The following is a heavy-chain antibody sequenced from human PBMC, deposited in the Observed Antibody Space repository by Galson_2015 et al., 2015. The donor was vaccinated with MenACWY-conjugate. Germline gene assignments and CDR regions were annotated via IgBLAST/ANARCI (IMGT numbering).Heavy chain of an antibody. CDR1: GYTFSDYY. CDR3: ARGGKRTLAAHYYYGLNA. D-gene: IGHD1-7*01. J-gene: IGHJ6*02. V-gene: IGHV1-2*04. Sequence: SVKVSCKASGYTFSDYYIHWVRQAPGQGLEWMGWIDPSSGGATSAQTFQGWVTMTRDTSTTTAYMDLSRLKSDDTAIYYRARGGKRTLAAHYYYGLNAWGQGTPVAVSS. CDR2: IDPSSGGA.